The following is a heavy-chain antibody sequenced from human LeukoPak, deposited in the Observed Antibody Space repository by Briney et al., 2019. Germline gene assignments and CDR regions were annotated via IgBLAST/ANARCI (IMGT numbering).Heavy chain of an antibody. V-gene: IGHV3-23*01. D-gene: IGHD4-23*01. CDR2: ISGSGGST. CDR3: AIGSGGLFDY. Sequence: GGSLRLSCAASGFTFSSSAMSWVRQAPGKGLEWVSSISGSGGSTYYADSVKGRFTISRDNSKNTLYLQMNSLRAEDTAVYYCAIGSGGLFDYWGQGTLVTVSS. CDR1: GFTFSSSA. J-gene: IGHJ4*02.